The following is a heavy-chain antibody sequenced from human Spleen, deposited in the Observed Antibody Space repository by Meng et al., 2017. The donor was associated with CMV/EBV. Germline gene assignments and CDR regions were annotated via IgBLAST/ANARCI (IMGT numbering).Heavy chain of an antibody. CDR3: AGGGLPERPTY. CDR2: MNPNSGNT. V-gene: IGHV1-8*01. CDR1: GYTFTSYD. J-gene: IGHJ4*02. D-gene: IGHD1-1*01. Sequence: ASVKVSCKASGYTFTSYDINWVRQATGQGREWMGWMNPNSGNTGYAQKFQGRVTMTRNTSISTAYMERNSLRSEDTAVYYRAGGGLPERPTYWGQGTLVTVSS.